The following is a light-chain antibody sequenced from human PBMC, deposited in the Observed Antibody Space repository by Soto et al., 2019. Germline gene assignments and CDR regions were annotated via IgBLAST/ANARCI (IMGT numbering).Light chain of an antibody. CDR1: QSVSSSY. CDR2: DAS. Sequence: EIVLTQSPGTLSLSPGERATLSCRASQSVSSSYLAWYQQKPGLAPRLLIYDASSRATGIPDRFSGSGSGTDFTLTISRLEPEDFAVYYCQQYGSSITFGQGTRLGI. V-gene: IGKV3D-20*01. CDR3: QQYGSSIT. J-gene: IGKJ5*01.